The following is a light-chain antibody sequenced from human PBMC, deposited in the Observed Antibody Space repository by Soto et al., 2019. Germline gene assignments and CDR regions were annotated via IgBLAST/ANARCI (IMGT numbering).Light chain of an antibody. Sequence: EIVMTQSPATLSVSPGERVTLSCRASESLSSNLAWYQQKPGQAPSLLMYGASTRATGIPARFSGSGSGTEFTLTISSLQSEDFAVYYCQQYSTWSSITFGQGTRLEIK. J-gene: IGKJ5*01. CDR1: ESLSSN. CDR2: GAS. CDR3: QQYSTWSSIT. V-gene: IGKV3-15*01.